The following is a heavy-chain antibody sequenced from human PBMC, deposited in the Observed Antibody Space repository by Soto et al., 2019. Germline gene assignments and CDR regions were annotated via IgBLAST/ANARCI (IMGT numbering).Heavy chain of an antibody. CDR1: GFTFSSYG. V-gene: IGHV3-33*01. CDR3: ARSPYGDYNWFDP. J-gene: IGHJ5*02. CDR2: IWYDGSNK. Sequence: GGSLRLSCAASGFTFSSYGMHWVRQAPGKGLEWVAVIWYDGSNKYYADSVKGRFTISRDNSKNTLYLQMNSLRAEDTAVYYCARSPYGDYNWFDPWGQGTLVTVSS. D-gene: IGHD4-17*01.